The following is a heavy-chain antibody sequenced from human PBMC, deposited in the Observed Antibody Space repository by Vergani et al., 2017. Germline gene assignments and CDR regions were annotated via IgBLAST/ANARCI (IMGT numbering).Heavy chain of an antibody. CDR2: ISSKAYGGTT. V-gene: IGHV3-49*03. Sequence: EVQLVESGGGLVQPGRSLRLSCTASGFTFGDYAMSWFRQAPGKGLEWVGFISSKAYGGTTEYAASVKGRFTISRDDSKSIAYLQMNSLKTEDTAVYYCTRDAIGYCSSTSCRFDYWGQGTLVTVSS. J-gene: IGHJ4*02. CDR3: TRDAIGYCSSTSCRFDY. CDR1: GFTFGDYA. D-gene: IGHD2-2*01.